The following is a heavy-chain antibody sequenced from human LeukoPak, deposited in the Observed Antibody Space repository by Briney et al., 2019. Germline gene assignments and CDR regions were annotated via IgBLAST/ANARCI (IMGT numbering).Heavy chain of an antibody. CDR2: INHSGST. CDR1: GGSFSGYY. CDR3: ARDQIAVAGTDYYYYYGMDV. Sequence: PSETLSPTCAVYGGSFSGYYWSWIRQPPGKGLEWIGEINHSGSTNYNPSLKSRVTISVDTSKNQFSLKLSSVTAADTAVYYCARDQIAVAGTDYYYYYGMDVWGQGTTVTVSS. J-gene: IGHJ6*02. D-gene: IGHD6-19*01. V-gene: IGHV4-34*01.